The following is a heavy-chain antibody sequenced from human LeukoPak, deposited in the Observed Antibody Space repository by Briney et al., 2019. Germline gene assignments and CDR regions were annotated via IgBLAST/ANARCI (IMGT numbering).Heavy chain of an antibody. J-gene: IGHJ4*02. D-gene: IGHD6-13*01. CDR3: ARGGSKSAQQLVGY. V-gene: IGHV3-7*01. CDR1: GFTFSSYW. Sequence: PGGSLRLSCAASGFTFSSYWMSWVRQAPGKGLEWVANIKQDGSEKYYVDSVKGRFTISRDNAKNSLYLQMNSLRAEDTAVYYCARGGSKSAQQLVGYWGQGTLVTVSS. CDR2: IKQDGSEK.